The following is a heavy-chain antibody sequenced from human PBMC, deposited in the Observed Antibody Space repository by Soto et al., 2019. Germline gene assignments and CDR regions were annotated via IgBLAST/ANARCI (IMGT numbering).Heavy chain of an antibody. D-gene: IGHD3-22*01. V-gene: IGHV3-23*01. CDR1: GFTFSSYA. J-gene: IGHJ4*02. Sequence: LRLSCAASGFTFSSYAMSWVRQAPGKGLEWVSAISGSGGSTYYADSVKGRFTISRDNSKNTLYLQMNSLRAEDTAVYYCAKDPLYYYDSSGYYHYWGQGTLVTVSS. CDR2: ISGSGGST. CDR3: AKDPLYYYDSSGYYHY.